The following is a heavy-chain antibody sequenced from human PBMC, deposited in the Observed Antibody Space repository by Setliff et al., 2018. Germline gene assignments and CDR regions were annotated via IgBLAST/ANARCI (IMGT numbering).Heavy chain of an antibody. J-gene: IGHJ4*02. CDR2: IYYSGST. CDR3: ATWGSTIPGAVKYYFDY. D-gene: IGHD3-3*01. V-gene: IGHV4-59*08. CDR1: GGSISSHY. Sequence: SETLSLTCTVSGGSISSHYWSWIRQPPGKGLEWIGSIYYSGSTNYNPSLKSRVTISVDTSKNQFSLKLSSVTAADTAVYYCATWGSTIPGAVKYYFDYWGQGTLVTVSS.